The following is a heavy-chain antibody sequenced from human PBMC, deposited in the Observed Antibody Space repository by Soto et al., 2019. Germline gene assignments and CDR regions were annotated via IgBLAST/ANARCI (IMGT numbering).Heavy chain of an antibody. J-gene: IGHJ5*02. CDR3: AKARGVSSARLITWFDP. Sequence: QVQLGQSGTETRKPGASVKVSCKASAYTFTGYYIHWIRQAPGQGLEWMGYINPQTGAPTYAQKFKGSVTMTRYTTLRTAYIELKTLSSGDTAVYYCAKARGVSSARLITWFDPWGQGTLVSVSS. D-gene: IGHD3-10*01. V-gene: IGHV1-2*04. CDR1: AYTFTGYY. CDR2: INPQTGAP.